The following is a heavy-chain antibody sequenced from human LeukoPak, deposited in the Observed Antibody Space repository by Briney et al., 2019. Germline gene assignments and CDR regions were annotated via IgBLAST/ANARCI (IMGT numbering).Heavy chain of an antibody. D-gene: IGHD3-22*01. Sequence: GGSLRLSCAASGFTFSSYEMNWVRQAPGKGLEYVSAISSNGGSTYYANSVKGRFTISRDNSKNTLYLQMGSLRAEDMAVYYCARAGYSSGYSFGYWGQGTLVTVSS. V-gene: IGHV3-64*01. CDR1: GFTFSSYE. J-gene: IGHJ4*02. CDR2: ISSNGGST. CDR3: ARAGYSSGYSFGY.